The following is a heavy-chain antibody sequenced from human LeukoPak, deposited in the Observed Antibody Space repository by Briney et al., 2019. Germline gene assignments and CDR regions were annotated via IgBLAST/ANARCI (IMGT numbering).Heavy chain of an antibody. CDR2: ISYDGSNK. CDR1: GFTFSSYA. D-gene: IGHD6-13*01. J-gene: IGHJ6*02. Sequence: GGSLRLSCAASGFTFSSYAMHWVRQAPGKGLEWVAVISYDGSNKYYADSVKGRFTISRDNSKNTLYLQMNSLRAEDTAVYYCARGDSSSWWLGYYYYGMDVWGQGTTVTVSS. CDR3: ARGDSSSWWLGYYYYGMDV. V-gene: IGHV3-30-3*01.